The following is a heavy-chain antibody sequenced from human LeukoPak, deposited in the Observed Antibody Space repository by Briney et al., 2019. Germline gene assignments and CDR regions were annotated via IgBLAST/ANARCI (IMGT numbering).Heavy chain of an antibody. CDR1: GFTFSSFC. V-gene: IGHV3-33*01. CDR2: IWYDGGHK. CDR3: ARDRDYDSANFDY. J-gene: IGHJ4*02. D-gene: IGHD3-22*01. Sequence: GRSLRLSCAASGFTFSSFCMHWVRQAPGKGLEWVAVIWYDGGHKYYADSVKGRFSISRDNSKNTLYLQMNSLRAEDTAVYYCARDRDYDSANFDYWGQGTLVTVSS.